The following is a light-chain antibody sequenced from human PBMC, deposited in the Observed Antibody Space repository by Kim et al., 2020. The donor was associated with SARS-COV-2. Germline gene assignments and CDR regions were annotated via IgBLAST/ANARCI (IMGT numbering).Light chain of an antibody. CDR3: LLLYTSTWV. CDR1: TAAVTSRCY. V-gene: IGLV7-43*01. J-gene: IGLJ3*02. CDR2: RTT. Sequence: PGGTATLPCAASTAAVTSRCYPNWLQQTPGQAPRTLLYRTTNNHSWTPARFSGPPLGDKAALTISGVQTEDEAEYYCLLLYTSTWVFGGGTQLTVL.